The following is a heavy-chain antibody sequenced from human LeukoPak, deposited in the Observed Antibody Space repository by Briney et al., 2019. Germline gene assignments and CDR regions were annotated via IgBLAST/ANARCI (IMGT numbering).Heavy chain of an antibody. J-gene: IGHJ5*02. Sequence: GGSLRLSCAASAFTLRTHGMHWVRQAPGKGLEWVTFLHSDGKNAYYADSVRGRFTISRDNSKNTVSLQMSSLRAEDTALYYCARVETGYWSGDNYHSGGYWFDPWGQGTLVTVSS. CDR2: LHSDGKNA. V-gene: IGHV3-30*02. CDR3: ARVETGYWSGDNYHSGGYWFDP. D-gene: IGHD2-15*01. CDR1: AFTLRTHG.